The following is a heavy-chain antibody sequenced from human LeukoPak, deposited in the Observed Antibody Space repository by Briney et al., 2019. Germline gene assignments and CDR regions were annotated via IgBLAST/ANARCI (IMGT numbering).Heavy chain of an antibody. V-gene: IGHV1-69*05. CDR2: IIPIFGTA. CDR1: GYTFKNYD. D-gene: IGHD4-23*01. J-gene: IGHJ4*02. CDR3: ARHYGGNSGWFFDY. Sequence: SVKVSCKASGYTFKNYDINWVRQATGQGLEWMGWIIPIFGTANYAQKFQGRVTITTDESTSTAYMELSSLRSEDTAVYYCARHYGGNSGWFFDYLGQGTLVTVSS.